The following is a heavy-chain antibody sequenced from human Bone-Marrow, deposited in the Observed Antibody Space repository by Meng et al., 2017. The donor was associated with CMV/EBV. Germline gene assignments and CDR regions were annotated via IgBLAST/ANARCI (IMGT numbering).Heavy chain of an antibody. Sequence: SVKVSCKASGGTFSSYAISWVRQAPGQGLEWMGGIIPIFGTANYAQKFQGRVTITTDESTSTAYMALSSLRSDDTAVYYCPRDYYDSSGSSDYWGQGTLVTVSS. CDR2: IIPIFGTA. D-gene: IGHD3-22*01. CDR1: GGTFSSYA. V-gene: IGHV1-69*05. J-gene: IGHJ4*02. CDR3: PRDYYDSSGSSDY.